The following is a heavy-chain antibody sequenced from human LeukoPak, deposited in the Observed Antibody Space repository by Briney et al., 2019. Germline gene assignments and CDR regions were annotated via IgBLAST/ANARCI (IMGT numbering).Heavy chain of an antibody. Sequence: PGGSLRLSCAASGFTFSSYEMNWVRQAPGKGLEWVSYISSSGSTIYYADSVKGRFTISRDNAKNSLYLQMNSLRAEDTAVYYCAGDRRPGFERTYFDYWGQGTLVTVSS. CDR3: AGDRRPGFERTYFDY. CDR2: ISSSGSTI. V-gene: IGHV3-48*03. D-gene: IGHD3-9*01. CDR1: GFTFSSYE. J-gene: IGHJ4*02.